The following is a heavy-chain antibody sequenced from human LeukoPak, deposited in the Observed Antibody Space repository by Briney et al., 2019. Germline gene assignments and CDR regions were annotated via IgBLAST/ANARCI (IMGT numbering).Heavy chain of an antibody. Sequence: GGSLRLSCAASGFSVGSHYMTWVRQAPGQGLEWVSVIYIDGSTYYADSVEGRFTISRDNTKSTLYLQMNSLRPEDTAVYYCAKLPIYWGQGALVTVSS. CDR1: GFSVGSHY. CDR2: IYIDGST. J-gene: IGHJ4*02. V-gene: IGHV3-66*02. CDR3: AKLPIY. D-gene: IGHD4-23*01.